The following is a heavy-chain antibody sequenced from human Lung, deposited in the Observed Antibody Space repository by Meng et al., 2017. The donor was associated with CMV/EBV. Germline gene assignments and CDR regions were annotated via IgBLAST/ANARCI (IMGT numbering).Heavy chain of an antibody. CDR1: GFTFSSYW. Sequence: GGSLRLXCAASGFTFSSYWMHWVRQAPGKGLAWVSRINSDGSSTSYADSVKGRFTISRDNAKNTVYLQMNSLRAEDTAVYNCARVHRQYYYDGMDVWGQGTTVTVSS. CDR3: ARVHRQYYYDGMDV. J-gene: IGHJ6*02. CDR2: INSDGSST. V-gene: IGHV3-74*01.